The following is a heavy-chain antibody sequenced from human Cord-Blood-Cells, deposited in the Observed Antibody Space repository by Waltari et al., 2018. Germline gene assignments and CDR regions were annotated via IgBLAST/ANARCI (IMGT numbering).Heavy chain of an antibody. CDR3: ARRYYDFWSGYYSNFDY. Sequence: QVQLQESGPGLVKPSGTLSLTCAVSGGSISSSNWWSWVRQPPGKGLEWIGEIYHSGSTNDNPSLKSRGTISVDKSKNQFSLKLSSVTAADTAVYYCARRYYDFWSGYYSNFDYWGQGTLVTVSS. D-gene: IGHD3-3*01. V-gene: IGHV4-4*02. CDR2: IYHSGST. CDR1: GGSISSSNW. J-gene: IGHJ4*02.